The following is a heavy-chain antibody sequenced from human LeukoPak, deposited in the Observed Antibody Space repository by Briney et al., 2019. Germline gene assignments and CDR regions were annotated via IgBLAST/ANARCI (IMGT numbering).Heavy chain of an antibody. CDR2: IYSGGST. V-gene: IGHV3-53*01. CDR1: GFTVSSNY. J-gene: IGHJ4*02. D-gene: IGHD6-13*01. CDR3: ARGENWQQLVRF. Sequence: TGGSLRLSCAASGFTVSSNYMSWVRQAPGKGLEWVSIIYSGGSTYYAGSVKGRFTISRDNSKNTLYLQMNSLTAEDTAVYHCARGENWQQLVRFWGQGTLVTVSS.